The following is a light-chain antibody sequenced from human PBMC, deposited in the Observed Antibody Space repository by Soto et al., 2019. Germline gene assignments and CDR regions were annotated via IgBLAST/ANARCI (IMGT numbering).Light chain of an antibody. CDR2: DAY. Sequence: VALTQSPATLSLSTGEDATLSCRASQTVDRYVAWYQQKVGQAPRLLIYDAYTRATGVGARFTGSGSATDFSLTITSLEPEDFAVYYCQQRGKWPSTFGPGTKVDIK. J-gene: IGKJ2*02. V-gene: IGKV3-11*01. CDR3: QQRGKWPST. CDR1: QTVDRY.